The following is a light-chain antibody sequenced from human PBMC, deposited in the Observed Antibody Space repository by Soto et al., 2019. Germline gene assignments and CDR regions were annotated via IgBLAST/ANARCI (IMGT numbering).Light chain of an antibody. CDR3: KQYNSTMYT. Sequence: DIQMTQSPSTLSASVGDRVTITCRASQSISSWLAWYQQKPGKAPKLLIYKASSLESGVPSRFSGSGSGTEFTLTISSLQPDDFATYHCKQYNSTMYTFGQGTKLEIK. CDR1: QSISSW. J-gene: IGKJ2*01. CDR2: KAS. V-gene: IGKV1-5*03.